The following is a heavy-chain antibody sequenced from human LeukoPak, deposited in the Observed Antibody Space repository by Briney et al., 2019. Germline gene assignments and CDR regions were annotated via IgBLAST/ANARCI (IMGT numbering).Heavy chain of an antibody. CDR3: AKGVRGWWLLSGVAYYFDY. V-gene: IGHV3-23*01. D-gene: IGHD3-22*01. CDR2: ISGSGGST. CDR1: GFTFSSDA. Sequence: GGSLRLSCAASGFTFSSDAMRWVPQAPGKGLEWVSAISGSGGSTYSADSVKGRFTISRDNSKNTLYLQMNSRRAEDTAVYYCAKGVRGWWLLSGVAYYFDYWGQGTLVTVSS. J-gene: IGHJ4*02.